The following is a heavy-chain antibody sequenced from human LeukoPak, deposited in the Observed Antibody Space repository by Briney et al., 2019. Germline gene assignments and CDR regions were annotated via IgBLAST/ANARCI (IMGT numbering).Heavy chain of an antibody. Sequence: PSETLSLTCAVYIGSFSGYYWSWLRQPPGKGLEWIGEINHSGSTNYHPSLKSRLTISVDTSKNQFSLRVNSVTAADTAVYYCARGGWLPRWGQGTLVTVSS. J-gene: IGHJ4*02. CDR2: INHSGST. D-gene: IGHD5-24*01. CDR3: ARGGWLPR. CDR1: IGSFSGYY. V-gene: IGHV4-34*01.